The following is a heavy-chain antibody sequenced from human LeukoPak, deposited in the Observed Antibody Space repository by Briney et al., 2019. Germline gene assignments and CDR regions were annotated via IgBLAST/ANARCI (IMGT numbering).Heavy chain of an antibody. D-gene: IGHD2-15*01. J-gene: IGHJ5*02. CDR2: IYWNDDK. Sequence: SGPTLVKPTPTLTLTCTFSGFSLSTSGVGVGWIRQPPGKALEWLALIYWNDDKRYSPSLKSRLTITKDTSKNQVVLTMTNMDPVDTATYYCAHIHIVVVVAATFDWFDPWGQGTLVTVSS. CDR3: AHIHIVVVVAATFDWFDP. V-gene: IGHV2-5*01. CDR1: GFSLSTSGVG.